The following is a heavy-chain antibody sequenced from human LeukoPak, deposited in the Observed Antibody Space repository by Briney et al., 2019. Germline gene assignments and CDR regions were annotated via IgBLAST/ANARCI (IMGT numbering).Heavy chain of an antibody. Sequence: LAGGSLRLSCAASGFTFSSYAMSWVRQAPGKGLEWVSAISGSGGSTYYADSAKGRFTISRDNSKNTLYLQMNSLRAEDTAVYYCAKDFRVHSKKNSNARPVKAFDIWGQGTMVTVSS. V-gene: IGHV3-23*01. CDR1: GFTFSSYA. CDR2: ISGSGGST. D-gene: IGHD6-13*01. J-gene: IGHJ3*02. CDR3: AKDFRVHSKKNSNARPVKAFDI.